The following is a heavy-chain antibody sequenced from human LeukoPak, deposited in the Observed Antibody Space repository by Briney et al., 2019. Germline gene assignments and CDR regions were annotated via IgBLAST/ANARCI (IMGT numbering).Heavy chain of an antibody. CDR1: GGSISSYY. D-gene: IGHD3-10*01. J-gene: IGHJ5*02. CDR2: IYYSGST. CDR3: ARGSRITMVRGVINWFDP. Sequence: PSETLSLTCTVSGGSISSYYWSWIRQPPGKGLEWIGYIYYSGSTNYNPSLKSRVTISVDTSKNQFSLKLSSVTAADTAVYYCARGSRITMVRGVINWFDPWGRGTLATVSS. V-gene: IGHV4-59*01.